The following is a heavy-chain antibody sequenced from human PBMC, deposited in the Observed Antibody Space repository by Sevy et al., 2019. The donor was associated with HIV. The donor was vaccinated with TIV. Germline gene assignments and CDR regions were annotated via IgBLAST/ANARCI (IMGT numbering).Heavy chain of an antibody. CDR1: GFSLSSFG. Sequence: GGSLRLSCAASGFSLSSFGMHWVRQAPGKGLEWVAVISYDENKKHYSDSVKGRLTISRDNSKDTLYLQMNSLRVEDTAVYYCARGLAALPYYYYGMDVWGQGTTVTVSS. CDR2: ISYDENKK. D-gene: IGHD6-6*01. V-gene: IGHV3-33*05. J-gene: IGHJ6*02. CDR3: ARGLAALPYYYYGMDV.